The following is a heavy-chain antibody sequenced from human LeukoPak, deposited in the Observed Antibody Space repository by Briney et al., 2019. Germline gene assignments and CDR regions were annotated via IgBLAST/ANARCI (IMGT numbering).Heavy chain of an antibody. J-gene: IGHJ4*02. D-gene: IGHD1/OR15-1a*01. CDR2: VYGSGRT. CDR3: AKQGGYY. CDR1: GFTVSSNY. Sequence: GGSLRLSCAASGFTVSSNYMSWVRQAPGKGLEWVAVVYGSGRTYSADSVKGRFTISRDNSKNTLYLQMNSLGAEDTAVYYCAKQGGYYWGQGTLVTVSS. V-gene: IGHV3-53*01.